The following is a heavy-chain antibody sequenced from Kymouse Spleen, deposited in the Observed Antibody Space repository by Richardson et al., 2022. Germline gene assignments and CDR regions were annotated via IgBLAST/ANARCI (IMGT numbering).Heavy chain of an antibody. CDR2: IKQDGSEK. V-gene: IGHV3-7*01. J-gene: IGHJ6*02. D-gene: IGHD6-6*01. Sequence: EVQLVESGGGLVQPGGSLRLSCAASGFTFSSYWMSWVRQAPGKGLEWVANIKQDGSEKYYVDSVKGRFTISRDNAKNSLYLQMNSLRAEDTAVYYCARDGAYSSSSDYYYGMDVWGQGTTVTVSS. CDR1: GFTFSSYW. CDR3: ARDGAYSSSSDYYYGMDV.